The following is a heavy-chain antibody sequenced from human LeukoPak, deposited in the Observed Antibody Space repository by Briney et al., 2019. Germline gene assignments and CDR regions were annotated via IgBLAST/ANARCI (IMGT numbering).Heavy chain of an antibody. CDR3: ARHEKYYYDSSGYSWNWFDP. CDR1: GYSFTSYW. J-gene: IGHJ5*02. Sequence: GESLKISCKGSGYSFTSYWIGWVRQMPGKGLEWMGIIYPGDSDTRYSPSFQGQVTTSADKSISTAYLQWSSLKASDTAMYYCARHEKYYYDSSGYSWNWFDPWGQGTLVTVSS. CDR2: IYPGDSDT. V-gene: IGHV5-51*01. D-gene: IGHD3-22*01.